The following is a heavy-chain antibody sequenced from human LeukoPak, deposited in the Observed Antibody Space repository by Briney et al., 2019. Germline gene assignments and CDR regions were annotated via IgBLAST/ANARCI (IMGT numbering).Heavy chain of an antibody. J-gene: IGHJ1*01. Sequence: PGGSLRLSCAASGFIFSDYSMNWVRQAPGKGLEWVSSISSTSTYIYNADSVKGRFPMSRDNAKNSLCLRLNTLRAEDTAIYFSATYRGQCYRLLRTLLFHHWGQGTLVTVFS. CDR3: ATYRGQCYRLLRTLLFHH. D-gene: IGHD1-26*01. CDR2: ISSTSTYI. V-gene: IGHV3-21*01. CDR1: GFIFSDYS.